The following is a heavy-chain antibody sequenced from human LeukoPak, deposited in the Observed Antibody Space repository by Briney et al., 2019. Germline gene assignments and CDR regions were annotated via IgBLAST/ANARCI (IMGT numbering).Heavy chain of an antibody. CDR2: ISSDGSTT. D-gene: IGHD1-14*01. J-gene: IGHJ4*02. Sequence: GGSLRLSCAASGFTFRSYWMHWVRQVPGRGLVWVSRISSDGSTTNYADSVKGRFAISRDNAKNTLYLQMNSLRAEDTAVYYCARESGPRAADYWGQGTLVTVSS. V-gene: IGHV3-74*01. CDR1: GFTFRSYW. CDR3: ARESGPRAADY.